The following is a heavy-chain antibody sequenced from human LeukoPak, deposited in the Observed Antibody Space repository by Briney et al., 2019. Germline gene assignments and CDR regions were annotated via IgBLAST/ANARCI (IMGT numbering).Heavy chain of an antibody. CDR2: ISGSGGST. CDR3: AELGITMIGGV. V-gene: IGHV3-23*01. D-gene: IGHD3-10*02. Sequence: GGSLRLSCAASGFTFSSYAMSWVRQAPGKGLEWVSAISGSGGSTYHADSVKGRFTISRDNSTNTLYLQMNSLRAEDTAVYYCAELGITMIGGVWGKGTTVTISS. J-gene: IGHJ6*04. CDR1: GFTFSSYA.